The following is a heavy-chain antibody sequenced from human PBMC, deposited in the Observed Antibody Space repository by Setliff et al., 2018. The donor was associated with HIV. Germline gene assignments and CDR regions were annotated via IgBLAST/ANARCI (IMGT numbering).Heavy chain of an antibody. J-gene: IGHJ4*02. CDR1: GGSFSGYY. CDR3: ARLGRAIDDGGSSLRLDF. CDR2: ISSSGTT. D-gene: IGHD2-15*01. Sequence: PSETLSLTCAVYGGSFSGYYWSWIRQPTGSALQWIGYISSSGTTTYNPSLRRRVTISIETSNTHFSLWLRSVPAAYMATYFCARLGRAIDDGGSSLRLDFWGQGMLVTVSS. V-gene: IGHV4-4*09.